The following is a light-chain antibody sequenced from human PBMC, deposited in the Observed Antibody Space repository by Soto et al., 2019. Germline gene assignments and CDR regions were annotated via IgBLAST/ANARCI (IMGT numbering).Light chain of an antibody. CDR3: NSYASSRSYV. V-gene: IGLV2-14*01. CDR2: DVS. Sequence: QSALTQPASVSGSPGKSITISCTGTSSDVGGYNYVSWYQQHPGKAPKLLIYDVSNRPSGVSNRFSGSKSGNTASLTISGLQAEDEADYYCNSYASSRSYVFGTGTKLTVL. CDR1: SSDVGGYNY. J-gene: IGLJ1*01.